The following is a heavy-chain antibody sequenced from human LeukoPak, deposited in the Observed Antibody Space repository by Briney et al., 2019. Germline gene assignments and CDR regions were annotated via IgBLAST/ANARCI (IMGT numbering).Heavy chain of an antibody. CDR1: GGSFSGYY. J-gene: IGHJ4*02. D-gene: IGHD6-6*01. Sequence: SEALSLTCAVYGGSFSGYYWSWIRQPPGKGLEWIGEINHRGSTNYNPSLKSRVTISVDTSKNQFSLKLSSVTAADTAVYYCPRGLRQLVRSWHYWGQGTLVTVSS. V-gene: IGHV4-34*01. CDR2: INHRGST. CDR3: PRGLRQLVRSWHY.